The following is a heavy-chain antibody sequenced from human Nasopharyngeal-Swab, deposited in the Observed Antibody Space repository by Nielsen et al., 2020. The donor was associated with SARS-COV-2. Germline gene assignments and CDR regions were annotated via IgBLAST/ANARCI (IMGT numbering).Heavy chain of an antibody. CDR3: VRSRLPGVFSVTASWYFDL. Sequence: WIRQPPGKGLEWVSVIYSGGSRHYADSVKGRFTISRDNSKNALYLQMNSLRAEDTAVYYCVRSRLPGVFSVTASWYFDLWGRGTLVTVSS. CDR2: IYSGGSR. V-gene: IGHV3-53*01. J-gene: IGHJ2*01. D-gene: IGHD2-21*02.